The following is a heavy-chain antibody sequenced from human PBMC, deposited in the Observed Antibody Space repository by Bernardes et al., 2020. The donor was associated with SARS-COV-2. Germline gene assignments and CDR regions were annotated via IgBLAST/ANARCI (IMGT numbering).Heavy chain of an antibody. V-gene: IGHV4-39*01. D-gene: IGHD5-18*01. CDR3: ARHVGYNYGYSDY. Sequence: TLSLTCTVSGGSVSTNGYYWGWIRQPPGKGLEWIGSIYFSGSAYSNPSLKSRVTVSIDTSKNQCSLKLSSVTAADTASYYCARHVGYNYGYSDYRGQGIMVTVSS. CDR1: GGSVSTNGYY. CDR2: IYFSGSA. J-gene: IGHJ4*02.